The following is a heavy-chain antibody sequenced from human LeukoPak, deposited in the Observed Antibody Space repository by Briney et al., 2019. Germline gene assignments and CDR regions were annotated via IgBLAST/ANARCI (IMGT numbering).Heavy chain of an antibody. CDR1: GGSISSSSYY. D-gene: IGHD3-10*01. CDR2: IYYSGST. Sequence: SETLSLTRTVSGGSISSSSYYWGWIRQPPGKGLVWIGSIYYSGSTYYNPSLKSRVTISVDTSKNQFSLELSSVTAADTAVYYCARTGNTYYYGSGSYGPWFDPWGQGTLVTVSS. V-gene: IGHV4-39*07. CDR3: ARTGNTYYYGSGSYGPWFDP. J-gene: IGHJ5*02.